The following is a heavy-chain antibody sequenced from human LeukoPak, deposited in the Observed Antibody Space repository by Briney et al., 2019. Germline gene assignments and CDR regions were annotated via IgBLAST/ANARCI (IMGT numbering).Heavy chain of an antibody. CDR1: GGTFSSCA. Sequence: SVKVSCKASGGTFSSCAISWVRQAPGQGLEWMGRIIPILGIANYAQKFQGRVTITADKSTSTAYMELSSLRSEDTAVYYCARDPPFTYYYDSSGFDYWGQGTLVTVSS. J-gene: IGHJ4*02. CDR3: ARDPPFTYYYDSSGFDY. CDR2: IIPILGIA. D-gene: IGHD3-22*01. V-gene: IGHV1-69*04.